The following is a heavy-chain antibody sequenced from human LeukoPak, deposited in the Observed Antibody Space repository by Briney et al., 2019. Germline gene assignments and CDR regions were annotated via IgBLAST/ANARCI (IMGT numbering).Heavy chain of an antibody. J-gene: IGHJ4*02. CDR1: GFTFSNSA. CDR2: ISSSGSDT. CDR3: AKGGSYAPLDY. Sequence: GGSLRLSCAASGFTFSNSAMTWVRQAPGKGLEWVSAISSSGSDTIYTDSVKDRFTISRDNSKNTLYLQMNTLRAEDTAVYYCAKGGSYAPLDYWGQGTLVTVSS. V-gene: IGHV3-23*01. D-gene: IGHD1-26*01.